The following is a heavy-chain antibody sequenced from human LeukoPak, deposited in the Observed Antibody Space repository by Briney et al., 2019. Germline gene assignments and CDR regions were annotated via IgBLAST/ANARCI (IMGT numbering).Heavy chain of an antibody. Sequence: GGSLRLSCAASGFTFSGSAMHWVRQASGKGLEWVGRIRSKADSYATTYPASVKGRFTISRDDSKNTAYLQMNSLRAEDTAVYYCARFIAAPYYFDYWGRGTLVTVSS. CDR3: ARFIAAPYYFDY. CDR2: IRSKADSYAT. V-gene: IGHV3-73*01. J-gene: IGHJ4*02. CDR1: GFTFSGSA. D-gene: IGHD6-13*01.